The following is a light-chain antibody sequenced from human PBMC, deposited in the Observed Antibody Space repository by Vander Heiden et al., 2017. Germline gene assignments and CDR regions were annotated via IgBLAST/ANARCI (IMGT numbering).Light chain of an antibody. V-gene: IGKV2-28*01. Sequence: DIVMTQYPLSLPVTPGEPASIYCRSSQSLLHSNGYTYLDWYLQKPGQSPQLLISLGSNRSSGVPDRFSGSGSGTDFTLKISRVEAEDVGVYYCMQSRQTPWTFGQGTKVEIK. CDR1: QSLLHSNGYTY. J-gene: IGKJ1*01. CDR3: MQSRQTPWT. CDR2: LGS.